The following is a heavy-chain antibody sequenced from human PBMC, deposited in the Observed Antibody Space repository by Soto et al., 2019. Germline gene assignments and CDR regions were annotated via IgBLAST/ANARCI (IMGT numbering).Heavy chain of an antibody. Sequence: EVQLVESGGGLVQPGESLRLSCAASGFTFSSYWMSWVRQAPGKGLEWVANIKQDGSEKYYVDSVKGRFTISRDNAKNSLYLQMNSLRAEDTAVYYCARDADSSSLDYWGQGTLVTVSS. D-gene: IGHD3-22*01. CDR2: IKQDGSEK. V-gene: IGHV3-7*01. J-gene: IGHJ4*02. CDR1: GFTFSSYW. CDR3: ARDADSSSLDY.